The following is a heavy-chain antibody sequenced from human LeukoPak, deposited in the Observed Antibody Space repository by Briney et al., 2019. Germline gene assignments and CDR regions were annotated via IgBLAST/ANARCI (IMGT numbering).Heavy chain of an antibody. J-gene: IGHJ4*02. CDR3: ARGRRGYYSPFDY. CDR1: GGSFSGYY. Sequence: SETLSLTCAVYGGSFSGYYWSWIRQPPGKGLEWIGEINHSGSTNYKLSLKSRVTISVETSKNQFSLKLSTVTAADTAVYYCARGRRGYYSPFDYWGQGTLVTVSS. D-gene: IGHD3-22*01. CDR2: INHSGST. V-gene: IGHV4-34*01.